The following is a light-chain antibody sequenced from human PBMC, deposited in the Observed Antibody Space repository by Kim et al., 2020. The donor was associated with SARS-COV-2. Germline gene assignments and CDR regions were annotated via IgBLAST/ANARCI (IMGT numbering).Light chain of an antibody. CDR1: QTVPSNY. V-gene: IGKV3-20*01. Sequence: LSLAPRERATLACRASQTVPSNYLAWYQQKPGQAPRLLIYGASSRATGIPDRFSGSGSGTDFTLTISRLEPEDVAVYYCQQYGRTFGQGTKVDIK. CDR2: GAS. CDR3: QQYGRT. J-gene: IGKJ1*01.